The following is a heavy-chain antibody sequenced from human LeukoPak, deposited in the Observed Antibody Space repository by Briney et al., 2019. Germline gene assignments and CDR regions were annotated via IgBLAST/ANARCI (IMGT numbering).Heavy chain of an antibody. Sequence: VASVKVSCNASGYTFTSYAIHWVRQAPGQRLEWMGWINAGNGNTKYSQQFQDGVTFTTDTSASTAYMDLSSLESEDTAIYYCARARTQGGTGYYDFWGQGTLVTVSS. V-gene: IGHV1-3*01. CDR3: ARARTQGGTGYYDF. J-gene: IGHJ4*02. CDR2: INAGNGNT. D-gene: IGHD3-9*01. CDR1: GYTFTSYA.